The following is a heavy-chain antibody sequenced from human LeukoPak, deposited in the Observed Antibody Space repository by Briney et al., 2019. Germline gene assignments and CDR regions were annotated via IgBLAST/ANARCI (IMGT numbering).Heavy chain of an antibody. D-gene: IGHD3-22*01. CDR1: GGSISSHY. Sequence: SETLSLTCTVSGGSISSHYRSWIRQPPGKGLEWIGYLYYSGSTKYNPSLKSRVTISVDTSKNQFSMKLSSVTAADTAVYYCARLYDSSGYTNWLDPWGQGTLVTVSS. J-gene: IGHJ5*02. V-gene: IGHV4-59*11. CDR3: ARLYDSSGYTNWLDP. CDR2: LYYSGST.